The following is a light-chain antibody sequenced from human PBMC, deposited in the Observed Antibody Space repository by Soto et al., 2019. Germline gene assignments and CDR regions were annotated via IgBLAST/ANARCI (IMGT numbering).Light chain of an antibody. CDR1: QGISNY. J-gene: IGKJ1*01. V-gene: IGKV1-9*01. Sequence: DIQLTQSPSFLSASVGDRVTITCRASQGISNYLAWYQQKPGKAPNLLIHTASSLQTGVPSRFSGSGSGTGFTLTITRLQPDDFATYYCQHYNTYSRTFGQGTKVDIK. CDR3: QHYNTYSRT. CDR2: TAS.